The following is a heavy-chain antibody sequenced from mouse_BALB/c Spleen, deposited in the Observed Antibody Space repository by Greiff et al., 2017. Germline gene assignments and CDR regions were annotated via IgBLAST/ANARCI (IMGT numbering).Heavy chain of an antibody. CDR3: ARDTAYYRYAWFAY. V-gene: IGHV2-9*02. J-gene: IGHJ3*01. D-gene: IGHD2-14*01. CDR1: GFSLTSYG. CDR2: IWAGGST. Sequence: VKVVESGPGLVAPSQSLSITCTVSGFSLTSYGVHWVRQPPGKGLEWLGVIWAGGSTNYNSALMSRLSISKDNSKSQVFLKMNSLQTDDTAMYYCARDTAYYRYAWFAYWGQGTLVTVSA.